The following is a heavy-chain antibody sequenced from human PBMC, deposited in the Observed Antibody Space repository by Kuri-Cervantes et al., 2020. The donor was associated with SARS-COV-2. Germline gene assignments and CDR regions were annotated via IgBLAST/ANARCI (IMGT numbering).Heavy chain of an antibody. CDR1: GGTFSSYA. CDR2: IIPIFNTA. Sequence: SVKVSCKAPGGTFSSYAISWLRQAPGQGLEWMGGIIPIFNTATYAQKFEGRVTITTDGSTETGYMELSSLRSEDTTIFYCARTRYSGSHRSHYYYYMDVWGEGTTVTVSS. J-gene: IGHJ6*03. V-gene: IGHV1-69*05. D-gene: IGHD1-26*01. CDR3: ARTRYSGSHRSHYYYYMDV.